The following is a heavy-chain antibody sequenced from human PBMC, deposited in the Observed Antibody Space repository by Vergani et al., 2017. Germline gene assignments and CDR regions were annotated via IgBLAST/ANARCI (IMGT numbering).Heavy chain of an antibody. D-gene: IGHD3-22*01. CDR3: AKDPLWFQDSSGFDY. J-gene: IGHJ4*02. CDR1: GFTFSSYG. V-gene: IGHV3-30*02. CDR2: IRYGGCIK. Sequence: VQLVESGGGVVQPGGSLRLSCAAAGFTFSSYGMHWVRPAPGKGLQWVAFIRYGGCIKYYADSVKGRFTISRANYKNTLYLQMNSLRAEDTAVYYCAKDPLWFQDSSGFDYWGQGTLVTVSS.